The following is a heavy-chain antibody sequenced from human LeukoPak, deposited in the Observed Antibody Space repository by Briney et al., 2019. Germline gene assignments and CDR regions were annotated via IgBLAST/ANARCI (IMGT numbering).Heavy chain of an antibody. CDR2: IYYSGST. CDR1: GGSISSGDYF. D-gene: IGHD6-13*01. J-gene: IGHJ4*02. CDR3: ARVIAAAAHFDY. V-gene: IGHV4-30-4*08. Sequence: SETLSLTCTVSGGSISSGDYFWSWIRQPPGKGLEWIGYIYYSGSTYYNPSLKSRVTISADTSKTQFSLKLSSVTAADTAVYYCARVIAAAAHFDYWGQGTLVTVSS.